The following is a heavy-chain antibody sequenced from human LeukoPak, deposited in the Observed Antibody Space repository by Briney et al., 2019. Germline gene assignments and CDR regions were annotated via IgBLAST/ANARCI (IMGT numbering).Heavy chain of an antibody. J-gene: IGHJ3*02. CDR2: ISSSSSYI. D-gene: IGHD3-22*01. CDR3: ARGITYYYDSSGYLHAFDI. Sequence: SGGSLRLSCAASGFTFSSYSVNWVRQAPGKGLEWVSFISSSSSYIYYADSVKGRFTISRDNAKNSLYLQMNSLRAEDTAVYYCARGITYYYDSSGYLHAFDIWGQGTMVTVSS. CDR1: GFTFSSYS. V-gene: IGHV3-21*01.